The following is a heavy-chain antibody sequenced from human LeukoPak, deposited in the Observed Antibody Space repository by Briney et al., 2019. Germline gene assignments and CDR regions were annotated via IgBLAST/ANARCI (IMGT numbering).Heavy chain of an antibody. J-gene: IGHJ4*02. CDR1: GGSISSYY. D-gene: IGHD6-19*01. Sequence: PSETLSLTCTVSGGSISSYYWSWIRQPVGKGLEWIGRIYTSGSTNYNPSLKSRVTMSVDASKNQFSLKLSSVTAADTAVYYCARDPAVALYFDYWGQGTLVTVSS. CDR2: IYTSGST. V-gene: IGHV4-4*07. CDR3: ARDPAVALYFDY.